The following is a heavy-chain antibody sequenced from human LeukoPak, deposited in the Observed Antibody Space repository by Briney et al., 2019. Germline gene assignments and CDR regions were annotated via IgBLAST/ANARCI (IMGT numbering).Heavy chain of an antibody. V-gene: IGHV4-59*08. Sequence: SETLSLTCGVSGGSIYSHCWGWIRQPPGKGLEWIGDIYYKGNTNYNPSLKSRVTISLDTSKNHLSLTLTSVVAADTAIYYCMRRDTGWNYSDYWGQGILVTVSS. CDR1: GGSIYSHC. D-gene: IGHD6-19*01. CDR2: IYYKGNT. CDR3: MRRDTGWNYSDY. J-gene: IGHJ4*02.